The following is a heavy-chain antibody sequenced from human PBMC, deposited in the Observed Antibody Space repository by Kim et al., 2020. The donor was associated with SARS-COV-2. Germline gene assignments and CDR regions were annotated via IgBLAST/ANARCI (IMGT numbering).Heavy chain of an antibody. CDR3: VRTAYCSRATCYRGWVVS. CDR1: GGSISSSSYY. CDR2: IYYTGST. Sequence: SETLSLTCLVSGGSISSSSYYWGWMRQPPGKGLEWIASIYYTGSTYYNPSLKSRVTISVDTSKNQFSLKLTSVIAADTAVYYCVRTAYCSRATCYRGWVVSWGQGTLVPVSS. V-gene: IGHV4-39*01. D-gene: IGHD2-2*02. J-gene: IGHJ5*02.